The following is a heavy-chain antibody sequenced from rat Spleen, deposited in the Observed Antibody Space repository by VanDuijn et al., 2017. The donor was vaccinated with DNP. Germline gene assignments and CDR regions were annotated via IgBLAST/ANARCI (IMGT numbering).Heavy chain of an antibody. CDR3: ARWGDYFDY. Sequence: EVQLQESGPGLVKPSQSLSLTCSVTGYSITSSYRWNWIRKFPGHKLEWMGYINSAGSIEYNPSLKGRISITSDTSKNQFFLQLDSVTTEDTATYYCARWGDYFDYWGQGVMVTVSS. J-gene: IGHJ2*01. V-gene: IGHV3-3*01. CDR1: GYSITSSYR. CDR2: INSAGSI.